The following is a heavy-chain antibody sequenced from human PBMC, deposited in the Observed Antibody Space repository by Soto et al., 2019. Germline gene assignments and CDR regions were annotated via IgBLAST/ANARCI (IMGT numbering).Heavy chain of an antibody. V-gene: IGHV3-7*03. CDR3: AKDPVSGYCSSASCYFFDS. D-gene: IGHD2-2*01. CDR2: VKPDGTGT. J-gene: IGHJ4*02. CDR1: GFSSSGIW. Sequence: GGSLRLSCAASGFSSSGIWMSWVRQAPGKGPEWVANVKPDGTGTYYVDSVKGRFTISRDNSKNTLYLQMNSLRAEDTAVYFCAKDPVSGYCSSASCYFFDSWGQGTLVTVSS.